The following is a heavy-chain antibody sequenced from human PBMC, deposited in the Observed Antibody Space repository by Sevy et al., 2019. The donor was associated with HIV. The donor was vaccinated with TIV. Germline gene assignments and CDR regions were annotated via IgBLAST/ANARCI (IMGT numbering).Heavy chain of an antibody. CDR3: ARANYAKGFDY. CDR1: GGSISSYY. CDR2: IYYSGST. V-gene: IGHV4-59*01. J-gene: IGHJ4*02. Sequence: SETLSLTCTVSGGSISSYYWSWIRQPPGKGLEWIGYIYYSGSTNYNPSLKSRVTISVETSKNQFSLKLGSVTASDTAVYYCARANYAKGFDYWGQGTLVTVSS. D-gene: IGHD2-2*01.